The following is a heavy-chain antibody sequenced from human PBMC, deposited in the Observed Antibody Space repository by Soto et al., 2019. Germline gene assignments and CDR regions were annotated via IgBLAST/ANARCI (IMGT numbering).Heavy chain of an antibody. D-gene: IGHD6-19*01. CDR2: ISGSGGTI. V-gene: IGHV3-23*01. CDR3: TKRVSGFEI. Sequence: EVQLLESGGGLVQPGGSLRVSCAAAGFTFSNHAMSWVRQAPGKGLEWVSTISGSGGTIYYADSVKGRFTISRDNSKNALWLQMNSLRPEDTALYYCTKRVSGFEIWGQGTMVTVSS. J-gene: IGHJ3*02. CDR1: GFTFSNHA.